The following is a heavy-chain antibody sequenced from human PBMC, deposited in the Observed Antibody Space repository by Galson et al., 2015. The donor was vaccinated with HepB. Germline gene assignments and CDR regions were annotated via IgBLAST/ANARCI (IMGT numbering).Heavy chain of an antibody. CDR3: ARRGYDSSGYYYGMDV. CDR2: IIPIFGTA. Sequence: SVKVSCKASGGTFSSYAISWVRQAPGQGLEWMGGIIPIFGTANYAQKFQGRVTITADESTSTAYMELSSLRSEDTAVYYCARRGYDSSGYYYGMDVWGQGSTVTVSS. CDR1: GGTFSSYA. J-gene: IGHJ6*02. D-gene: IGHD3-22*01. V-gene: IGHV1-69*13.